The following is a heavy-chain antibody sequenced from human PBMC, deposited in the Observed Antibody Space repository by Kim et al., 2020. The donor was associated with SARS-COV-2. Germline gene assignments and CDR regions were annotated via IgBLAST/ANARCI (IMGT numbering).Heavy chain of an antibody. CDR3: ARGRGYLARTGWFDP. V-gene: IGHV4-34*01. J-gene: IGHJ5*02. Sequence: PSLKSRVTISVDTSKNQFSLKLSSVTAADTAVYYCARGRGYLARTGWFDPWGQGTLVTVSS. D-gene: IGHD3-10*01.